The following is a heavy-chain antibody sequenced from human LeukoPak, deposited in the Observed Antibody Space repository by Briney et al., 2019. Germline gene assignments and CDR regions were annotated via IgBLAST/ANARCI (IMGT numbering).Heavy chain of an antibody. CDR1: GFTFTSSA. V-gene: IGHV1-58*01. J-gene: IGHJ4*02. D-gene: IGHD1-26*01. CDR3: ARGSLLFDY. CDR2: IVVGSGKT. Sequence: RASVKVSCKASGFTFTSSAVQWVRQARGQRPEWIGWIVVGSGKTNYAQKFQGRVTITADESTSTAYMELSSLRSEDTAVYYCARGSLLFDYWGQGTLVTVSS.